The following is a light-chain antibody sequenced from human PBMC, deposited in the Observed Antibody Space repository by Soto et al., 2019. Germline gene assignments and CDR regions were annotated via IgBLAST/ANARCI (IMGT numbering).Light chain of an antibody. CDR3: QQYNSYPWT. CDR1: QSFSSW. J-gene: IGKJ1*01. V-gene: IGKV1-5*01. Sequence: DIQMTHSPSTLSASVGDRVTMTCRASQSFSSWLAWYQQKPGKAPKLLIYDASSLESGVPSRFSGSGSGTEFTLTISSLQPDDFAAYYCQQYNSYPWTFGQGTKVDIK. CDR2: DAS.